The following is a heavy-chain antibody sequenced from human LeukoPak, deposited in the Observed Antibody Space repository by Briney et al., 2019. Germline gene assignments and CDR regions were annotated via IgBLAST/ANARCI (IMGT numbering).Heavy chain of an antibody. V-gene: IGHV3-30*04. J-gene: IGHJ3*02. CDR3: VRVGTSFDI. Sequence: QPGRSLRLSCAASGFTFSSYAMHWVRQAPGKGLEWVAVISYDGSNKYYADSVKGRFTISRDNAKNSLYLQMNSLRVEDTAVYYCVRVGTSFDIWGQGTMVTVSS. CDR2: ISYDGSNK. D-gene: IGHD7-27*01. CDR1: GFTFSSYA.